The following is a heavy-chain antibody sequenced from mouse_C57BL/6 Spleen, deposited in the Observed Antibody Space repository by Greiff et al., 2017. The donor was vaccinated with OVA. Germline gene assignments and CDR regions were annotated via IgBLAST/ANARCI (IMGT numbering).Heavy chain of an antibody. V-gene: IGHV7-3*01. Sequence: EVQLVESGGGLVQPGGSLSLSCAASGFTFTDYYMSWVRQPPGKALEWLGFIRNKANGYTTEYSASLKGRFTISRDNSQSILYPQMNALRAADSATYYCARYDGYYGGYYAMDYWGQGTSVTVSS. CDR2: IRNKANGYTT. J-gene: IGHJ4*01. D-gene: IGHD2-3*01. CDR3: ARYDGYYGGYYAMDY. CDR1: GFTFTDYY.